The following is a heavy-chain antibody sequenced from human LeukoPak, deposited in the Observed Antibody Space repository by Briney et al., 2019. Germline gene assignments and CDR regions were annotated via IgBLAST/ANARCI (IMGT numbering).Heavy chain of an antibody. Sequence: ASVTVSCTASGYTFTNYDINWVRQAPGQGLEWIGWMNPSSGNTGFAQRFQGRVSMTKDTSIRTVYMELSSLTSEDTGMYYCARGFYCTSTNCFAQYFDYWGQGALVTVSS. J-gene: IGHJ4*02. D-gene: IGHD2-2*01. V-gene: IGHV1-8*01. CDR3: ARGFYCTSTNCFAQYFDY. CDR2: MNPSSGNT. CDR1: GYTFTNYD.